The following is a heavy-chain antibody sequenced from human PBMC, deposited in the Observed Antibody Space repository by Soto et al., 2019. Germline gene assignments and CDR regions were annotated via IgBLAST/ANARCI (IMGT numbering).Heavy chain of an antibody. V-gene: IGHV1-69*01. CDR2: IIPIFGTA. CDR3: AREVGATRTWLEP. D-gene: IGHD1-26*01. CDR1: GGTFSSYA. J-gene: IGHJ5*02. Sequence: QVQLVQSGAEVKKPGSSVKVSCKASGGTFSSYAISWVRQAPGQGLEWMGGIIPIFGTANYAQKFQGRVTITADASTSTAYMALSSVRAEYPAVYYCAREVGATRTWLEPWGPGTLVNVSS.